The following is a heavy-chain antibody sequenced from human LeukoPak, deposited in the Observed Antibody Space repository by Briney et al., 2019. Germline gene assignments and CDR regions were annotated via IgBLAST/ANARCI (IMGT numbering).Heavy chain of an antibody. CDR1: GGSFRGYY. V-gene: IGHV4-34*01. J-gene: IGHJ4*02. CDR2: INHSGST. Sequence: SETLSLTXAVYGGSFRGYYWSWIRQAPGKGLEWIGEINHSGSTNYNPSLKSRVTISVDTSKNQFSLKLSSVTAADTAVYYCARRYYGSGSPLGYWGQGTLVTVSS. D-gene: IGHD3-10*01. CDR3: ARRYYGSGSPLGY.